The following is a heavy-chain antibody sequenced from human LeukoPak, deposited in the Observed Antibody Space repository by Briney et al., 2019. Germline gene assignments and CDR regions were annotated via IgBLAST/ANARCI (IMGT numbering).Heavy chain of an antibody. D-gene: IGHD2-15*01. CDR3: ARGRGYCSGGSCRLYYFDY. CDR1: GYTFTGYH. J-gene: IGHJ4*02. CDR2: INPNSGGT. V-gene: IGHV1-2*02. Sequence: GPVKVSCKASGYTFTGYHMHWVRQAPGQGLEWMGWINPNSGGTNYAQKFQGRVTMTRDTSISTAYMELSRLRSDDTAVYYCARGRGYCSGGSCRLYYFDYWGQGTLVTVSS.